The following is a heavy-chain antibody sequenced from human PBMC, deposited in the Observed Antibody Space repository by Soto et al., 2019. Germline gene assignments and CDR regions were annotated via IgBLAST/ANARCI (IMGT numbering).Heavy chain of an antibody. CDR3: ATLEPQLVPYLNY. J-gene: IGHJ4*02. V-gene: IGHV3-11*01. CDR2: ISSSGSTI. D-gene: IGHD6-13*01. CDR1: GFTFSDYY. Sequence: GWSLRLSCAASGFTFSDYYMSWIRQAPGKGLEWVSYISSSGSTIYYADSVKGRFTISRDNAKNSLYLQMNSLRAEDTAVYYCATLEPQLVPYLNYWGQGTLVTVSS.